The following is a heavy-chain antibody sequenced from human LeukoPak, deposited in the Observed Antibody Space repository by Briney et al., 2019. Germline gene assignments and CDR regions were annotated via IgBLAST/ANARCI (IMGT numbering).Heavy chain of an antibody. CDR2: ISGSDGST. J-gene: IGHJ4*02. D-gene: IGHD2-8*01. Sequence: QSGGSLRLSCAASGFTFSSYAMSWVRQAPGKGLEWVSGISGSDGSTYYADSVKGRFTISRDNSKNTLYLQMNSLRAEDTAVYYCARAGNARFDYWGQGTLVTVSS. CDR1: GFTFSSYA. V-gene: IGHV3-23*01. CDR3: ARAGNARFDY.